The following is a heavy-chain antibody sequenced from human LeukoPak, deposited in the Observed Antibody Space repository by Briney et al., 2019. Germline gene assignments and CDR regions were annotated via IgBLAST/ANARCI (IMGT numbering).Heavy chain of an antibody. V-gene: IGHV3-73*01. CDR2: ITTKAHNYAP. CDR1: AFSFSGSD. CDR3: TPYISGHY. Sequence: GGSLRLSCAASAFSFSGSDMHWVRQASGQGLEWVGRITTKAHNYAPAYGASVKGRFTVSRDDSKNTAYLQMNSLKTEDTALYYCTPYISGHYWGQGTLVTVSS. D-gene: IGHD6-19*01. J-gene: IGHJ4*02.